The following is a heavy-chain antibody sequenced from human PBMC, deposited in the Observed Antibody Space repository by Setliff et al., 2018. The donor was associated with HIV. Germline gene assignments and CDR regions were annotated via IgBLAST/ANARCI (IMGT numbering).Heavy chain of an antibody. CDR3: ARKTPGLGPFEY. V-gene: IGHV3-48*03. Sequence: PGGSLRLSCAASGFTFSSYEMNWVRQAPGKGLEWLSYIYADSVKGRFTISGDNAKNSLYLQMYSLRVEDTAVYYCARKTPGLGPFEYWGQGTLVTVSS. J-gene: IGHJ4*02. CDR1: GFTFSSYE. D-gene: IGHD1-26*01.